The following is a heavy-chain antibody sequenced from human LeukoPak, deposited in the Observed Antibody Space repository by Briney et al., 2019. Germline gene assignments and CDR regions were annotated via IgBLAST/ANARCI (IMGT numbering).Heavy chain of an antibody. J-gene: IGHJ6*02. CDR1: GFTFSSYA. Sequence: PGGSLRLSCAASGFTFSSYAMSWVRQAPGKGLEWVSAISGSGGSTYYADSVKGRFTISRDNSKNTLYLQMNSLRAEDTAVYYCGRGYSYNEYYYYYGMDVWGQGTTVTVSS. V-gene: IGHV3-23*01. CDR2: ISGSGGST. D-gene: IGHD5-18*01. CDR3: GRGYSYNEYYYYYGMDV.